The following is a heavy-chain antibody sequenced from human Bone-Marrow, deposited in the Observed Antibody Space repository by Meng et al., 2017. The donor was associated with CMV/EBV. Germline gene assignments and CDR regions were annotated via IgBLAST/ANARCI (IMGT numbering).Heavy chain of an antibody. CDR1: GGSISSNY. CDR2: IYYSGST. D-gene: IGHD4-23*01. CDR3: ARDPTVAPPGAFDI. J-gene: IGHJ3*02. V-gene: IGHV4-59*01. Sequence: GSLRLSCTVSGGSISSNYWSWIRQPPGKGLEWIGYIYYSGSTNYNPSLKSRVTISVDTSKNQFSLKLSSVTAADTAVYYCARDPTVAPPGAFDIWGQGTMVTVSS.